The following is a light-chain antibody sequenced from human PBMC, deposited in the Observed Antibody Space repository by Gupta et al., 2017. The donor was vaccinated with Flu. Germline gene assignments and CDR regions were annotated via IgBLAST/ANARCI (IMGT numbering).Light chain of an antibody. V-gene: IGKV1-8*01. CDR3: QQYSSYPRT. Sequence: PSSLSASTGDRVTITCRASQNINDYLAWYQQKPGTAPKLLIYAASTLQSGVPSRFSGSGSGTDFTLTVSGLQSEDFATYYCQQYSSYPRTFGQGTKVEIK. J-gene: IGKJ1*01. CDR1: QNINDY. CDR2: AAS.